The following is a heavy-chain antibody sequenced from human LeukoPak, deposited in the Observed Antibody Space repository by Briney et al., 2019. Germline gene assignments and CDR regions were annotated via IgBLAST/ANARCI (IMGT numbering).Heavy chain of an antibody. V-gene: IGHV4-31*03. Sequence: SQTLSPTCSVSGGSISSGGYYWSWIRQHPGKGLEWIGYIRYSGRTYYNPSLKSRVMVSVDTSKNQFSLRLSSVTAADTAVYYCARELRYSTNYSYYYGMDVWGKGTTVTVSS. D-gene: IGHD3-9*01. J-gene: IGHJ6*04. CDR1: GGSISSGGYY. CDR2: IRYSGRT. CDR3: ARELRYSTNYSYYYGMDV.